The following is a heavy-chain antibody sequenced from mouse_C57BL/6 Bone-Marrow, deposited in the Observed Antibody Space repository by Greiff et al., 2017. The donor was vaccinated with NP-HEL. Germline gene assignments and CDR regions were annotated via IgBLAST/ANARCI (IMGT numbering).Heavy chain of an antibody. CDR1: GYTFTDYE. V-gene: IGHV1-15*01. D-gene: IGHD2-4*01. CDR2: IDPETGGT. J-gene: IGHJ4*01. CDR3: TRSYYDYDGGAMDY. Sequence: QVQLQQSGAELVRPGASVTLSCKASGYTFTDYEMHWVKQTPVHGLEWIGAIDPETGGTAYNQKFKGKAILTADKSSSTAYMELRSLTSEDSAVYYCTRSYYDYDGGAMDYWGQGTSDTVSS.